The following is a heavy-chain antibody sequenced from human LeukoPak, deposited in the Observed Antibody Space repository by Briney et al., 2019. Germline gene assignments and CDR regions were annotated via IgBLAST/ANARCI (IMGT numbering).Heavy chain of an antibody. Sequence: AGSLRLSCAASGFTFSSYSMNWVRQAPGKGLEWVSSISSSSSYIYYADSVKRRFTISRDNTKNALYLQMNSLRAEDTAVYYCARESYSSGWAPGTFDYWGQGTLVTVSS. CDR2: ISSSSSYI. CDR3: ARESYSSGWAPGTFDY. CDR1: GFTFSSYS. J-gene: IGHJ4*02. D-gene: IGHD6-19*01. V-gene: IGHV3-21*01.